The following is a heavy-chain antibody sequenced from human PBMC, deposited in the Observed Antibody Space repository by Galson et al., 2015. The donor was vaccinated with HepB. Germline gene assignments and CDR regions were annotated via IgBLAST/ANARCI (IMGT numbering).Heavy chain of an antibody. CDR2: ISSSGAVI. CDR1: QFTFSSYA. J-gene: IGHJ6*02. V-gene: IGHV3-23*01. CDR3: AKAAGYYSHYGLDV. D-gene: IGHD6-13*01. Sequence: SLRLSCAASQFTFSSYAMSWVRQAPGKGLEWVSVISSSGAVIYYADSVRGRFTISRDNSKNTLYLQMNSLRAEDTALYYCAKAAGYYSHYGLDVWGQGTTCTVSS.